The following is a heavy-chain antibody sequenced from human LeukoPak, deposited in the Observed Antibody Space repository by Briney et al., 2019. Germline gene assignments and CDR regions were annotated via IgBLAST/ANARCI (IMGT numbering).Heavy chain of an antibody. CDR2: INPNSGDP. CDR1: GYTFTDYY. J-gene: IGHJ1*01. Sequence: ASVKVSCKASGYTFTDYYMHWVRQAPGQGLDWMGWINPNSGDPNYAQKFQGRVTMTRDTSISTMYMEMSSLTSDGTAVYYCARGRLTTGGTGNEVVSQHWGQGTLVTVSS. V-gene: IGHV1-2*02. D-gene: IGHD1-1*01. CDR3: ARGRLTTGGTGNEVVSQH.